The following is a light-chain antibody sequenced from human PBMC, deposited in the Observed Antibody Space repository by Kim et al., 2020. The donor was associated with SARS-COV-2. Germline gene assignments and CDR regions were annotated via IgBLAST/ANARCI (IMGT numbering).Light chain of an antibody. J-gene: IGLJ3*02. V-gene: IGLV1-40*01. CDR1: SSNTGAGYD. CDR2: DNG. Sequence: SVLTQPPSVSGAPGQRVSILCTGSSSNTGAGYDVHWYQQLPGTAPKLLIFDNGNRPSGVPDRFSGSKSGSSASLAITGLQAEDEAVYYCQSYDSSLTTWVFGGGTQLTVL. CDR3: QSYDSSLTTWV.